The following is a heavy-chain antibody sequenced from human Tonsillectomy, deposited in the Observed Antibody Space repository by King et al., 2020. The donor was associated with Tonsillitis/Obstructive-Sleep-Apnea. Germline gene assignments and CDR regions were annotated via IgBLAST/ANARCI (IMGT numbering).Heavy chain of an antibody. Sequence: LVQSGAEVKKPGESLKIYCKASGYSFTNYWIAWVRQMPGKGLEWMGIIYPGDSDARYSPSFQGHVTISADKSINTAYLQWSSLEASDTAMYYCARRGSSGPPHFYYYMDVWGKGTTVTVSS. CDR1: GYSFTNYW. CDR3: ARRGSSGPPHFYYYMDV. D-gene: IGHD6-6*01. CDR2: IYPGDSDA. J-gene: IGHJ6*03. V-gene: IGHV5-51*01.